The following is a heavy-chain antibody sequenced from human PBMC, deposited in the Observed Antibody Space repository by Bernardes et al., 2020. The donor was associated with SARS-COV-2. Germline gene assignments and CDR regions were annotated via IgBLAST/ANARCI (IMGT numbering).Heavy chain of an antibody. CDR1: GGSFSGYY. Sequence: SETLSLTCAVYGGSFSGYYWSWIRQPPGKGLEWIGEINHSGSTNYNPSLKSRVTISVDTSKNQFSLKLSSVTAADTAVYYCARGIVVPAAIDYWGQGTLVTVS. D-gene: IGHD2-2*01. CDR2: INHSGST. CDR3: ARGIVVPAAIDY. J-gene: IGHJ4*02. V-gene: IGHV4-34*01.